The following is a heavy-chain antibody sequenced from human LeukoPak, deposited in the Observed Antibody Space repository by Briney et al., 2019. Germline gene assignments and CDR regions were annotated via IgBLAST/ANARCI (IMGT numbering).Heavy chain of an antibody. Sequence: KASETLSLTCSVSGGSISSSPYYWGWIRQPPGKGLEWIGSIFYSGSTYYYPSLKSRVTISVDTSKNQFSLKLTSVTAADTTFYYCARHKFMTSFDMWGQGTMVTVSS. CDR1: GGSISSSPYY. CDR2: IFYSGST. J-gene: IGHJ3*02. V-gene: IGHV4-39*01. CDR3: ARHKFMTSFDM. D-gene: IGHD2-21*02.